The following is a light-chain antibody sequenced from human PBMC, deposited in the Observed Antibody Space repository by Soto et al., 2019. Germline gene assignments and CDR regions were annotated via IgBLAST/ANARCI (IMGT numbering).Light chain of an antibody. CDR3: QQRSNWPGGT. Sequence: EIVLTQSPATLSLSPGERATLSCRASQSVSSYLAWYQQKPGQAPRLLIYDASNRATGIPARFSGSGSGTDFTLTISSLEPEDLAVYYCQQRSNWPGGTFGQGTKLEIK. J-gene: IGKJ2*02. CDR1: QSVSSY. CDR2: DAS. V-gene: IGKV3-11*01.